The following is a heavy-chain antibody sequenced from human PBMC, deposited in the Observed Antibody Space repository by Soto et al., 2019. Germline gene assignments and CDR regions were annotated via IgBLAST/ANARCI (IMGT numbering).Heavy chain of an antibody. D-gene: IGHD1-26*01. CDR2: ISGSGGST. V-gene: IGHV3-23*01. CDR1: GFTFSSYA. J-gene: IGHJ6*02. CDR3: AKDSSGNDYYYYGMDV. Sequence: GGSLRLSCAASGFTFSSYAMSWARQAPGKGLEWVSAISGSGGSTYYADSVKGRFTISRDNSKNTLYLQMNSLRAEDTAVYYCAKDSSGNDYYYYGMDVWGQGTTVTVSS.